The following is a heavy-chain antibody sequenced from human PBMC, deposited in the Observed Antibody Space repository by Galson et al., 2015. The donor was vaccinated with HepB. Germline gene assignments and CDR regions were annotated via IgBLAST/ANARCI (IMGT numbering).Heavy chain of an antibody. CDR3: ARDKPYTGLY. D-gene: IGHD5-12*01. Sequence: SLRLSCATSGFTFNTYGMHWVRQTPGKGLEWLAVISSDGETKYYADSVRGRFVISRDNSKNTLYLQMNTATPEDTALYHCARDKPYTGLYWGQGTLVTVSS. CDR1: GFTFNTYG. V-gene: IGHV3-30*19. J-gene: IGHJ4*02. CDR2: ISSDGETK.